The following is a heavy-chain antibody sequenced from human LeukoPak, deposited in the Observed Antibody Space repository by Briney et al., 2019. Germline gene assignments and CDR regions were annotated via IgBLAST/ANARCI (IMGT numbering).Heavy chain of an antibody. CDR2: INTNTGNP. J-gene: IGHJ4*02. CDR1: GYTFASYA. Sequence: ASVKVSCKASGYTFASYAMNWVRQAPGQGLEWMGWINTNTGNPTYAQGSTGRIVFSLDTSVSTAYLQISSLKAEDSAVYYCAKNGLGAVVKTDWGQGTLVTVSS. V-gene: IGHV7-4-1*02. D-gene: IGHD3-22*01. CDR3: AKNGLGAVVKTD.